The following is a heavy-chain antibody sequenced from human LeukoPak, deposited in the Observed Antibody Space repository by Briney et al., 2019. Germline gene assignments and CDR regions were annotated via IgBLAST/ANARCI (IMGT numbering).Heavy chain of an antibody. CDR2: IYYSGST. D-gene: IGHD6-19*01. CDR1: GGSISSSSYY. J-gene: IGHJ4*02. V-gene: IGHV4-39*07. CDR3: ARGNGSGWYNYFDY. Sequence: SSETLSLTCTVSGGSISSSSYYWGWIRQPPGKGLEWIGSIYYSGSTYYNPSLKSRVTISVDTSKNQFSLKLSSVTAADTAVYYCARGNGSGWYNYFDYWGQGTLVTVSS.